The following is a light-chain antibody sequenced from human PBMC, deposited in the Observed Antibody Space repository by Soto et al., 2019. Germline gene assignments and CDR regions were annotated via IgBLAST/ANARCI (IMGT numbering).Light chain of an antibody. V-gene: IGLV2-14*01. Sequence: QSALTQPASVSGSPGQSITISCTGTSSDVGGYNYVSWYQQHPGKAPKLMIYEVSNRPSGVSNRFSGSKSGNTASLTISGIQAEDEDDYYCSSYTSSSIYVFAT. J-gene: IGLJ1*01. CDR3: SSYTSSSIYV. CDR2: EVS. CDR1: SSDVGGYNY.